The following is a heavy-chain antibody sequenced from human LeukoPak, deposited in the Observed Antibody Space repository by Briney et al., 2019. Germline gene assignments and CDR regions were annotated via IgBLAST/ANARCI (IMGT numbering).Heavy chain of an antibody. J-gene: IGHJ4*02. D-gene: IGHD3-9*01. V-gene: IGHV3-23*01. CDR2: ISTTDGVR. CDR3: ATRALTGSKLYYFTY. Sequence: GGTLSHSCAPSGVSPTRHATSSVRHTLGKGLEWGSSISTTDGVRYYADSVKGRFTISRDNSKNMLYLQMDSLRVDDTAVYYCATRALTGSKLYYFTYWGQGTLVTVSS. CDR1: GVSPTRHA.